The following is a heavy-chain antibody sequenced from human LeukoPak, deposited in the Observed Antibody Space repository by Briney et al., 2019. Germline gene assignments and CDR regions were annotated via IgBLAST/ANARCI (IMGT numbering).Heavy chain of an antibody. CDR3: CYTPDF. CDR1: GGIFSTYA. V-gene: IGHV1-69*06. CDR2: IMPMFATT. D-gene: IGHD2-2*02. Sequence: SVKVSCKASGGIFSTYAISWVRQAPGQGLEWMGGIMPMFATTNYAQRFQDRVTITADKATTTAYYCARGVRFVADCPSSTCYTPDFWGQGTLVTVSS. J-gene: IGHJ4*02.